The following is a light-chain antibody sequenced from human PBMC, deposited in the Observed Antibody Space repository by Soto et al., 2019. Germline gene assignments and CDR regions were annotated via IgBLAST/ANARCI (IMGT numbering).Light chain of an antibody. CDR2: NVN. CDR1: NSNFAGYIR. Sequence: QSALTQPRSVSGSPGQSVTISCTGTNSNFAGYIRVSWFQQHPGKAPKLLIYNVNERPSGVPDRFSGSKSGNTASLTISGLQADDEADYYCCSSPGDFTWVFGGGTKLTVL. J-gene: IGLJ3*02. CDR3: CSSPGDFTWV. V-gene: IGLV2-11*01.